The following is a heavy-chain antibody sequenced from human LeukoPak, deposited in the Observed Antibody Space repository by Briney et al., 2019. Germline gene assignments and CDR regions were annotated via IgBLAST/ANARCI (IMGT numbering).Heavy chain of an antibody. CDR1: GGSISSGDYY. CDR3: AREVRITIFGVVRHYFDY. D-gene: IGHD3-3*01. V-gene: IGHV4-30-4*08. J-gene: IGHJ4*02. Sequence: SQTLSLTCTVSGGSISSGDYYWSWIRQPPGKGLEWIGYIYYSGSTYYNPSLKSRVTISVDTSKNQFSLKLSSVTAADTAVYYCAREVRITIFGVVRHYFDYWGQGTLVTVSP. CDR2: IYYSGST.